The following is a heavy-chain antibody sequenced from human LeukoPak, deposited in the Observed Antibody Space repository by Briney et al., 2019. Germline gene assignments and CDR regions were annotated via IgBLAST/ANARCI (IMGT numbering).Heavy chain of an antibody. Sequence: ASVKVSCKTSGYIFTNYYIHWVRQAPGQGLECMGIINPNGGSASYAQKFQGRVTMTRDTSTSTVYMELSSLRSEDTAVYYCARGSSYARGSGFDYWGQGTLVSVSS. CDR2: INPNGGSA. CDR3: ARGSSYARGSGFDY. CDR1: GYIFTNYY. D-gene: IGHD2-2*01. J-gene: IGHJ4*02. V-gene: IGHV1-46*01.